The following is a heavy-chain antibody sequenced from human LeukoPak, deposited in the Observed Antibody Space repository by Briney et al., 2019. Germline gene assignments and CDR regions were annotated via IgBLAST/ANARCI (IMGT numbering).Heavy chain of an antibody. CDR3: ARETALDSSGYSFDY. D-gene: IGHD3-22*01. J-gene: IGHJ4*02. Sequence: GASVKVSCKASGYTLTSYGISWVRQAPGQGLEWMGWISAYNGNTNYAQKLQGRVTMTTDTSTSTAYMELRSLRSDDTAVYYCARETALDSSGYSFDYWGQGTLVTVSS. V-gene: IGHV1-18*01. CDR1: GYTLTSYG. CDR2: ISAYNGNT.